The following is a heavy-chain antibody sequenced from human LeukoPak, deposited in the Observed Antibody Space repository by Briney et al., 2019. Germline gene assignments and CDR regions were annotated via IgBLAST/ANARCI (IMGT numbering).Heavy chain of an antibody. Sequence: SETLSLTCTVSGGSISSYYWSWIRQPAGKGLEWIGRIYTSGSTNYNPSLKSRVTMSVDTSENQFSLKLSSVTAADTAVYYCAREVVVPAAITLDYWGQGTLVTVSS. CDR2: IYTSGST. V-gene: IGHV4-4*07. D-gene: IGHD2-2*01. CDR1: GGSISSYY. J-gene: IGHJ4*02. CDR3: AREVVVPAAITLDY.